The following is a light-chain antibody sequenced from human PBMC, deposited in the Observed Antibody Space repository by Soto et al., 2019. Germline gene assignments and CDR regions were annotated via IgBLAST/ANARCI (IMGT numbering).Light chain of an antibody. J-gene: IGLJ2*01. CDR2: QDS. Sequence: SYELTQPPSVSVSPGQTASITCSGDKLGDKYACWYQQKPGQSPVLVIYQDSKRPSGIPERFSGSNSGNTATLTISGTQAMDEADYYCQAWDSSTLVVFVGGTKLTVL. V-gene: IGLV3-1*01. CDR3: QAWDSSTLVV. CDR1: KLGDKY.